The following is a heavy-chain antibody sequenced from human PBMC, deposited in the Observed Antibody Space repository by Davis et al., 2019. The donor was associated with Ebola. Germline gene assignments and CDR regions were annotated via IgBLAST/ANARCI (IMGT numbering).Heavy chain of an antibody. J-gene: IGHJ4*02. D-gene: IGHD1-26*01. CDR3: TSSFSGSYRDY. CDR1: GFTFSGSA. CDR2: IRSKAYTYAT. Sequence: GESLKISCAASGFTFSGSAMHWVRQASGKGLEWVGRIRSKAYTYATAYAASVKGRFTISRDDSKNTAYLQMNSLKTEDTAVYYCTSSFSGSYRDYWGQGTLVTVSS. V-gene: IGHV3-73*01.